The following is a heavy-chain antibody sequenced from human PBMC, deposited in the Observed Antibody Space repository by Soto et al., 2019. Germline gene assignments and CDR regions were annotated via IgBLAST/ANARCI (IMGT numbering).Heavy chain of an antibody. J-gene: IGHJ6*02. D-gene: IGHD3-9*01. CDR1: GYTFTSYG. CDR3: ARDVEKYYDILTGYLRSYGMDV. V-gene: IGHV1-18*01. Sequence: RASVKVSCKASGYTFTSYGISWVRQAPGQGLEWMGWISAYNGNTNYAQKLQGRVTMTTDTSTSTAYMELRSLRSDDTAVYYCARDVEKYYDILTGYLRSYGMDVWGQGTTVTVSS. CDR2: ISAYNGNT.